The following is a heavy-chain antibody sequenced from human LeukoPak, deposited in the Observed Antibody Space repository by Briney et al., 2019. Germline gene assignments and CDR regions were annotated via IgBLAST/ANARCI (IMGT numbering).Heavy chain of an antibody. D-gene: IGHD3-22*01. CDR3: TSAHSSSWYFFNY. CDR2: ISYDGSNK. V-gene: IGHV3-30*03. Sequence: GGSLRLSCAASGFTFRNYGMHWVRQAPGKGLEWVAVISYDGSNKYYADSVKGRFTISRDNSKNTLYLQMNSLRAEDTAVYYCTSAHSSSWYFFNYWGQGSLVTVSS. J-gene: IGHJ4*02. CDR1: GFTFRNYG.